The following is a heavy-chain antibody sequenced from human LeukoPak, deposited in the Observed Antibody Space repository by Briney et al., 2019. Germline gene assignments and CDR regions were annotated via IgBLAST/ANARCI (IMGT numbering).Heavy chain of an antibody. V-gene: IGHV3-30*04. D-gene: IGHD3-3*01. Sequence: LRLSXXASXXAXSSYSMHWVRQAPGKGLEWVGVISYDGSDEYYTDSVKGRFTISRDNSKNTVYLQMNSLRADDTAVYYCARDFTPEWFDIHWGQGTLVTVS. CDR3: ARDFTPEWFDIH. J-gene: IGHJ4*02. CDR1: XXAXSSYS. CDR2: ISYDGSDE.